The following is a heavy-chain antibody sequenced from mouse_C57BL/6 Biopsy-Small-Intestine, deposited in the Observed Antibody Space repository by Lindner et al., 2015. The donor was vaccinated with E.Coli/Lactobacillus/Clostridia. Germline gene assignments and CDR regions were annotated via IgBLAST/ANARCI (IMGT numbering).Heavy chain of an antibody. CDR3: ARLEGSSYPYAMDY. J-gene: IGHJ4*01. V-gene: IGHV1-54*01. CDR2: INPGSGGT. Sequence: VQLQESGAELVRPGTSVKVSCKASGYAFTNYLIEWVKQRPGQGLEWIGVINPGSGGTNYNEKFKGKATLTADKSSSTAYMQLSSLTSEDSAVYFCARLEGSSYPYAMDYWGQGTSVTVSS. CDR1: GYAFTNYL. D-gene: IGHD1-1*01.